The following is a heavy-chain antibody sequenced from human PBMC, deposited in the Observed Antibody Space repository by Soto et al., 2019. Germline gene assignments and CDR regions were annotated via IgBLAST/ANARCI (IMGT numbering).Heavy chain of an antibody. CDR2: ISHDGSNK. D-gene: IGHD2-15*01. J-gene: IGHJ1*01. CDR3: ARDGTNCSGGSCYSEYFQD. Sequence: QVQLVESGGGVVQPGRSLRLSCAASGFTLSSFAMHWVRQAPGKGLEWVAIISHDGSNKIYADSVKGRFTISRDNSKNXRXXQMNSPTTEDTAVYYCARDGTNCSGGSCYSEYFQDWGQGTLVTVSS. V-gene: IGHV3-30-3*01. CDR1: GFTLSSFA.